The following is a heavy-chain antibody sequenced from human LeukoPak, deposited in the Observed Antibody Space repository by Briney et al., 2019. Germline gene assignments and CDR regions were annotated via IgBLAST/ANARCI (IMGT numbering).Heavy chain of an antibody. Sequence: PSETLSLTCTVSGGSISSYYWSWIRQPAGKGLEWIGRIYTSGSTNYNPSLKSRVTMSVDTSKNQFSLKLSSVTAADTAVYYCARVSIDYYDSSGYLDYWGQGTLVTVSS. CDR2: IYTSGST. V-gene: IGHV4-4*07. J-gene: IGHJ4*02. D-gene: IGHD3-22*01. CDR1: GGSISSYY. CDR3: ARVSIDYYDSSGYLDY.